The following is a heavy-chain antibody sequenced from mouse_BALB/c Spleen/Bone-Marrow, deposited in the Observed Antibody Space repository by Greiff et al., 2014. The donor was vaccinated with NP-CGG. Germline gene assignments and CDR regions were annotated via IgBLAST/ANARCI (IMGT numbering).Heavy chain of an antibody. CDR3: ARVNYGNHAYFDV. CDR1: GYTFTSYW. Sequence: QVQLQQSGAELARPGASVKLSCKASGYTFTSYWMQWLKQRPGQGLEWIGAFYPGDGDTRYSQKFKGKATWTADKSSSTAYMQLNSWASEDSAVYYYARVNYGNHAYFDVWGAGTAVTVSS. CDR2: FYPGDGDT. J-gene: IGHJ1*01. D-gene: IGHD2-1*01. V-gene: IGHV1-87*01.